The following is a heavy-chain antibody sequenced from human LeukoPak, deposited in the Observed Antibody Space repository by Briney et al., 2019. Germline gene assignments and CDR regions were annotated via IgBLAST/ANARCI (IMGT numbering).Heavy chain of an antibody. D-gene: IGHD3-10*01. J-gene: IGHJ4*02. CDR2: IYRSGST. CDR1: GGSITTGAYA. Sequence: SETLSLTCAVSGGSITTGAYAWSWIRQPPGKGLEWIGYIYRSGSTSYNPSLKSRLSITIDKSKNQFSLNLRSVTAADTAFYYCARGGGFYGSGTTHLDYWGRGTLATVSS. CDR3: ARGGGFYGSGTTHLDY. V-gene: IGHV4-30-2*01.